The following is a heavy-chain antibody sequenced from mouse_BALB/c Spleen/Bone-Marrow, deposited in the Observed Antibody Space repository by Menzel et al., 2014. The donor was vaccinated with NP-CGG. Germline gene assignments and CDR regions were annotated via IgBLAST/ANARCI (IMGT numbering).Heavy chain of an antibody. Sequence: QVQLQQSGPGLVAPSQRLSITCTVSGFSLTGYGVNWVRQPPGKGLEWLGMIWGDGSTDYNSALKSRLSISKDNSKSQVFLKMNSLQTDDTARYYCARALYDYDDLYCAMDYWGQGTSATVSS. D-gene: IGHD2-4*01. CDR2: IWGDGST. V-gene: IGHV2-6-7*01. CDR1: GFSLTGYG. J-gene: IGHJ4*01. CDR3: ARALYDYDDLYCAMDY.